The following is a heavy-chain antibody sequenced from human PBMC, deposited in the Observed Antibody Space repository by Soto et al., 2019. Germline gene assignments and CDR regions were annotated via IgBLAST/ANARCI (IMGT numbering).Heavy chain of an antibody. CDR3: ARLRIATNNYKWFDP. CDR2: IYVTGAV. CDR1: GASLNSGNYY. Sequence: SETLSLTCIVSGASLNSGNYYWGWIRQVPGKGLEWIGHIYVTGAVDYNPSLRDRITISQDTSERQFSLNLRLVTAADTAVYYCARLRIATNNYKWFDPWGQGTLVTVSS. J-gene: IGHJ5*02. D-gene: IGHD2-21*01. V-gene: IGHV4-31*03.